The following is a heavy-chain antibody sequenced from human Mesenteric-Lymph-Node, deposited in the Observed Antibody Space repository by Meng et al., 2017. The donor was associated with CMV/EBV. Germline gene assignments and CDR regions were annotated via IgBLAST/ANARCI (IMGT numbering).Heavy chain of an antibody. D-gene: IGHD3-9*01. Sequence: GGSLRLSCTVSGFTFSSYGMNWVRQAPGKGLEWVSSISSHSSHIYYADSMKGRFTISRDNAKNSLYLQMNSLRVEDTAVYYCARAPTLTPINDPFDIWGQGTMVTVSS. CDR1: GFTFSSYG. J-gene: IGHJ3*02. V-gene: IGHV3-21*01. CDR2: ISSHSSHI. CDR3: ARAPTLTPINDPFDI.